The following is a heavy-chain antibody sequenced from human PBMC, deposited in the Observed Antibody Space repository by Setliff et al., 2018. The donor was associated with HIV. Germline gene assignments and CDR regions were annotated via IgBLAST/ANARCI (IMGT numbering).Heavy chain of an antibody. CDR2: VHNSAGS. J-gene: IGHJ3*01. V-gene: IGHV4-4*07. D-gene: IGHD3-22*01. Sequence: PSETLSLTCAVSGDSVSGYYWSWIRQPAGRGLEWIGRVHNSAGSNYTPSLKSRVTMSVDTAKNQLSLKLTAVSAADTAVYYCARDRIEVLADSPHDVFDFWGRGIMVTVSS. CDR3: ARDRIEVLADSPHDVFDF. CDR1: GDSVSGYY.